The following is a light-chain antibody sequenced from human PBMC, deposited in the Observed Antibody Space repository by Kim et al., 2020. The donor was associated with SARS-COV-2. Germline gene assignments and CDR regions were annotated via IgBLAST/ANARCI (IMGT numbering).Light chain of an antibody. V-gene: IGKV3-11*01. CDR1: QSVSSY. CDR2: DAS. CDR3: QQRSNWPRLT. Sequence: SPGERATLSCRASQSVSSYLAWYQQKPGQAPRLLIYDASNRATGIPARFSGSGSGTDFTLTISSLEPEDFAVYYCQQRSNWPRLTFGGGTKVYIK. J-gene: IGKJ4*01.